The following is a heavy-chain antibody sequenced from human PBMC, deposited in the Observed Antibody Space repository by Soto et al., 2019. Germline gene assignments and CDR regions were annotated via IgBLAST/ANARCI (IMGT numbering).Heavy chain of an antibody. V-gene: IGHV3-33*01. D-gene: IGHD5-18*01. CDR3: ARVSDTAMVVDYYGMDV. CDR1: GFTFSSYG. Sequence: QVQLVESGGGVVQPGRSLRLSCAASGFTFSSYGMHWVRQAPGKGLEWVAVIWYDGSNKYYADSVKGRFTISRDNSKNTLYLQMNSLRAEDTAVYYCARVSDTAMVVDYYGMDVWGQGATVTVSS. CDR2: IWYDGSNK. J-gene: IGHJ6*02.